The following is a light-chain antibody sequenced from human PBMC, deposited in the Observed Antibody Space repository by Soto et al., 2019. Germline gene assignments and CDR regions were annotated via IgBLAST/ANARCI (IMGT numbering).Light chain of an antibody. CDR2: GAS. V-gene: IGKV1-33*01. CDR1: QDISNS. J-gene: IGKJ5*01. Sequence: DIQMTQSPSPLSASVGDRVTITCQASQDISNSLGWYQQKPGKAPKLLIYGASTLETGVPSRFSGGGSGSDFIFTISSLQPEDIATYYCQQYDNLPITFGQGTRLEIK. CDR3: QQYDNLPIT.